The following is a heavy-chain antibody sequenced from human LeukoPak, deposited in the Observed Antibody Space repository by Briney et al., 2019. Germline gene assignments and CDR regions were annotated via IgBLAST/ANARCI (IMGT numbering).Heavy chain of an antibody. CDR3: ARARLPWAATPLNDAFDI. Sequence: ASVRVSYKASGGTFSIYAISWVRQAPGQGLEWMGWINPNSGGTNYAQKFQGRVTMTRDTSISTAYMELSRLRSDDTAVYYCARARLPWAATPLNDAFDIWGQGTMVTVSS. V-gene: IGHV1-2*02. J-gene: IGHJ3*02. D-gene: IGHD2-15*01. CDR1: GGTFSIYA. CDR2: INPNSGGT.